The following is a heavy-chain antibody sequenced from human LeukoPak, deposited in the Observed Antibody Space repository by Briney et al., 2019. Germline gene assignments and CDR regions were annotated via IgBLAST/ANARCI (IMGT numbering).Heavy chain of an antibody. D-gene: IGHD3-10*01. V-gene: IGHV1-2*02. CDR1: GYTFTGYF. CDR2: INPNSGAT. Sequence: GASVKVSCKASGYTFTGYFIHWVRQAPGQGLEWMGWINPNSGATNYAQKFQGRVTITTDESTSTAYIELSSLRSEDTAVYYCARTRVGRVRGVMTYLYLDYWGQGTLVTVSS. J-gene: IGHJ4*02. CDR3: ARTRVGRVRGVMTYLYLDY.